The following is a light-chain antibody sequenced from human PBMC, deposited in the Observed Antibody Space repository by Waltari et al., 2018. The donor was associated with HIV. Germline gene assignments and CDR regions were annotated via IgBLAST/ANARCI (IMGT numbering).Light chain of an antibody. V-gene: IGLV3-19*01. J-gene: IGLJ3*02. Sequence: SSELTQDPTVSVALGQTVRITCQGDSLRTYSASWYQQQPGQAPILVIYARNNRPSGIPDRFSASSSGNTASLTITGAQAEDEADYYCNSRDSSSSHNWVFGGGTRLTVL. CDR3: NSRDSSSSHNWV. CDR2: ARN. CDR1: SLRTYS.